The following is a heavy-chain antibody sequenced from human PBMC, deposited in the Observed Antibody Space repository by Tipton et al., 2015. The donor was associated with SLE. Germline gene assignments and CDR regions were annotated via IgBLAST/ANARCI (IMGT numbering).Heavy chain of an antibody. Sequence: TLSLTCSVSGGSISSSLYYWGWVRQPPGKGLEWIGHSSGSATYTPSLKSRIAISVDTSTMQFSLRLTSVTAADTAVYYCGGGDYFDYYMDVWGKGTTVTVSS. CDR3: GGGDYFDYYMDV. CDR2: SSGSA. CDR1: GGSISSSLYY. D-gene: IGHD3-22*01. J-gene: IGHJ6*03. V-gene: IGHV4-39*01.